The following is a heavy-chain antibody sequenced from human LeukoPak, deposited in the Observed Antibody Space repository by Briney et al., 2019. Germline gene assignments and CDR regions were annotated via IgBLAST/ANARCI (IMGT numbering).Heavy chain of an antibody. CDR1: GGSISSGGYY. CDR3: ARGPYCSSTSCHHFDP. CDR2: IYYSGST. D-gene: IGHD2-2*01. J-gene: IGHJ5*02. Sequence: SQTLSLTCTVSGGSISSGGYYWSWIRQHPGKGLDWIGYIYYSGSTYYNPSLKSRVTISVDTSKNQFSLKLSSVTAADTAVYYCARGPYCSSTSCHHFDPWGQGTLVTVSS. V-gene: IGHV4-31*03.